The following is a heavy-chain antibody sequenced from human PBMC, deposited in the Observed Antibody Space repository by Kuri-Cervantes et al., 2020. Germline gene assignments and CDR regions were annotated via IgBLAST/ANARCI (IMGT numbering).Heavy chain of an antibody. D-gene: IGHD3-3*01. J-gene: IGHJ6*03. CDR1: GFTFNNYA. CDR2: ISWNGGTI. CDR3: ARDWSMEV. Sequence: SLKISCAASGFTFNNYAMQWVRQRTGEGLEWVSGISWNGGTIGYADSVKGRFTISRDNAKKSLYLQMNSLRAEDTALYYCARDWSMEVWGKGTTVTVSS. V-gene: IGHV3-9*01.